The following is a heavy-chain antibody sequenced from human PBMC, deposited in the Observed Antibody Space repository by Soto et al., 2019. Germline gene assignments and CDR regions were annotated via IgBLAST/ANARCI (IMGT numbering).Heavy chain of an antibody. CDR2: INPNSGGT. D-gene: IGHD3-22*01. Sequence: GASVKVSCKASGYTFTGYYMHWVRQAPGQGLEWMGWINPNSGGTNYAQKFQGRVTMTRDTSISTAYMELSRLRSDDTAVYYCARDGRPVTYYYDSSGYYPSTWGQGTLVTDSS. CDR1: GYTFTGYY. V-gene: IGHV1-2*02. CDR3: ARDGRPVTYYYDSSGYYPST. J-gene: IGHJ4*02.